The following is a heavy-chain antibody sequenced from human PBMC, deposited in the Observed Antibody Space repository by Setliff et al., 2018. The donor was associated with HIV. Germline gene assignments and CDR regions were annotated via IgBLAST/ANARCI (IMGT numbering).Heavy chain of an antibody. CDR3: ARARTIGVSAVFFDP. Sequence: PSETLSLTCSVSGDSIRGSGDYWSWVRQPAGKRPEWIGHIYVTGSTAYKPYLRGRATISLDTSKNQFSLKLTSVTAADTAVYFCARARTIGVSAVFFDPWGQGIPVTVSS. CDR1: GDSIRGSGDY. D-gene: IGHD3-3*01. V-gene: IGHV4-61*09. CDR2: IYVTGST. J-gene: IGHJ5*02.